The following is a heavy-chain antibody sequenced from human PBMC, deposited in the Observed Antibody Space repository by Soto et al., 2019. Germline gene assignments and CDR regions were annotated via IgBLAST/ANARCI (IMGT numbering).Heavy chain of an antibody. CDR3: VRRHVSATGIDWFDP. CDR1: GYNFKVYG. D-gene: IGHD6-13*01. CDR2: INVHDGNT. V-gene: IGHV1-18*01. J-gene: IGHJ5*02. Sequence: ASVKVSCKASGYNFKVYGISWVRQAPGEGLEWMGWINVHDGNTNFAQKFKGRITLTTDTSTDTAYMELWSLRSDDTAVYYCVRRHVSATGIDWFDPWGQGTLVTVSS.